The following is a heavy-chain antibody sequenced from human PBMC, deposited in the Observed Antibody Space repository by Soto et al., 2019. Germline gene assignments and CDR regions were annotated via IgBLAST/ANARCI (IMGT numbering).Heavy chain of an antibody. CDR1: GFTFSSYG. Sequence: QVQLVESGGGVVQPGRSLRLSCAASGFTFSSYGMHWVRQAPGKGLEWVAVIWYDGSNKYYADSVKGRFTISRDNSKNTLYLQMNSLRAEDTAVYYCARGVVVPAATASINWFDPWGQGTLVTVSS. D-gene: IGHD2-2*01. CDR2: IWYDGSNK. J-gene: IGHJ5*02. CDR3: ARGVVVPAATASINWFDP. V-gene: IGHV3-33*01.